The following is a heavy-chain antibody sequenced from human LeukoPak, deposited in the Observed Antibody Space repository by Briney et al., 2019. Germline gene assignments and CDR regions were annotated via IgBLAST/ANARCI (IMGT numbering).Heavy chain of an antibody. J-gene: IGHJ4*02. CDR2: IRYDGSNK. V-gene: IGHV3-30*02. CDR3: AKGQRTGYYSNLDY. D-gene: IGHD3/OR15-3a*01. Sequence: GGSLRLSCAASGFTFSSYGMHWVRQAPGKGLEWVAFIRYDGSNKYYADSVKGRFTISRDNSKNTLYLQMNSLRAEDTAVYYCAKGQRTGYYSNLDYWGQGTLVTVSS. CDR1: GFTFSSYG.